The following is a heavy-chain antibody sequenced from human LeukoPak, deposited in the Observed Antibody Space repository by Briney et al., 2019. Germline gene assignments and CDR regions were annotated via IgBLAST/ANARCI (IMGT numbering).Heavy chain of an antibody. D-gene: IGHD3-16*01. Sequence: SETLSLTCAVYGGSLSGYYWSWIRQPPGKGLEWIGEINHSGSTNYNPSLKSRVTISVDTSKNQFSLKLSSVTAAATAVYYCARGFTAYFDYWGQGTLVTVSS. J-gene: IGHJ4*02. CDR3: ARGFTAYFDY. V-gene: IGHV4-34*01. CDR2: INHSGST. CDR1: GGSLSGYY.